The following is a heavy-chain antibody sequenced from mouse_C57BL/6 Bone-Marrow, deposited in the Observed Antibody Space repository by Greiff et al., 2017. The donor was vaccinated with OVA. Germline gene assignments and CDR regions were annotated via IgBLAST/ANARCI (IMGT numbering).Heavy chain of an antibody. Sequence: QVQLQQPGAELVKPGASVKMSCKASGYTFTSYWITWVKQRPGQGLEWIGDIYPGSGSTNYNEKFKSKATLTVDTSSSTAYMQLSSLTSEDSAVYYCARGGLRGANPDYWGQGTTLTVSS. CDR3: ARGGLRGANPDY. J-gene: IGHJ2*01. CDR1: GYTFTSYW. D-gene: IGHD3-3*01. V-gene: IGHV1-55*01. CDR2: IYPGSGST.